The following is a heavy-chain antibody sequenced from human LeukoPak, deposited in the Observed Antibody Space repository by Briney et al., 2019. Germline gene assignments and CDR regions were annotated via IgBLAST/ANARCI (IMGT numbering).Heavy chain of an antibody. J-gene: IGHJ4*02. V-gene: IGHV4-30-4*01. D-gene: IGHD4-23*01. CDR3: ARNGGNSDFGY. CDR1: GGSISSGDYY. CDR2: IYYSGST. Sequence: SETLSLTCTVSGGSISSGDYYWSWIRQPPGKGLEWIGYIYYSGSTYYNPSLKSRVTMLLDKSKNQFSLKLGSVTAADTAVYYCARNGGNSDFGYWGQGTLVTVSS.